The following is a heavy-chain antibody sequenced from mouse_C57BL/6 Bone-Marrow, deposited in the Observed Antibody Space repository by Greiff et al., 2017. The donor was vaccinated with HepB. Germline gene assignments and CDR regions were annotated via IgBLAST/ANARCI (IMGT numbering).Heavy chain of an antibody. D-gene: IGHD2-1*01. CDR1: GFTFTDYY. CDR2: IRNKANGYTT. Sequence: EVKLVESGGGLVQPGGSLSLSCAASGFTFTDYYMSWVRQPPGKALEWLGFIRNKANGYTTEYSASVKGRFTISRDNSQSILYLQMNALRAEDSATYYCASVYGNFFYAMDYWGQGTSVTVSS. CDR3: ASVYGNFFYAMDY. J-gene: IGHJ4*01. V-gene: IGHV7-3*01.